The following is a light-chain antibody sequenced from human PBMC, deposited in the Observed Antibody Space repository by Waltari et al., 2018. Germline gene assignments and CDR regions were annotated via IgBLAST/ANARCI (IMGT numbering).Light chain of an antibody. J-gene: IGKJ1*01. Sequence: EILMTQSPATLSVSPGERATLSCRASQSIGRDLAWYQQRPGQAPRLLIYRATVRATGVPARFSASGSGTEFTLTISSLQSEDVAVYYCQHFTNWPPWAFGQGTKVEIK. CDR1: QSIGRD. CDR2: RAT. CDR3: QHFTNWPPWA. V-gene: IGKV3-15*01.